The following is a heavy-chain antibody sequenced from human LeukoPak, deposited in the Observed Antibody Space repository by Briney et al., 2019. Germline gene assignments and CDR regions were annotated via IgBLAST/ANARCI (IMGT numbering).Heavy chain of an antibody. CDR1: AGSISSYY. V-gene: IGHV4-4*07. D-gene: IGHD2-2*01. Sequence: SETLSFTCTVSAGSISSYYWSWIRQPAGKGLEWIGRIYTSGSTNYNPSLKSRVTMSVDTSKNQFSLKLSSVTAADTAVYYCARDSTSHTYYYYYMDVWGKGTTVTVSS. CDR3: ARDSTSHTYYYYYMDV. J-gene: IGHJ6*03. CDR2: IYTSGST.